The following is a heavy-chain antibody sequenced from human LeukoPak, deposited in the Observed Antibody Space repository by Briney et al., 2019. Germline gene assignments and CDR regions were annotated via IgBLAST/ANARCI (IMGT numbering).Heavy chain of an antibody. CDR2: IYYSGST. J-gene: IGHJ4*02. V-gene: IGHV4-59*01. CDR1: GDSISSYY. D-gene: IGHD6-19*01. CDR3: ARGRGISLAPFEF. Sequence: SETLSLTCTVSGDSISSYYWSWIRQPPGKGLEWIGYIYYSGSTNYNPSLKSRVTISVDTSKNQFSLKLSSVTAADTAVYYCARGRGISLAPFEFWGQGIQVVVSS.